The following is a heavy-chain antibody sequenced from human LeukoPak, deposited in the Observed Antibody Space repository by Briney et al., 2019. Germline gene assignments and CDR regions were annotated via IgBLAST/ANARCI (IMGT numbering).Heavy chain of an antibody. D-gene: IGHD3-10*01. V-gene: IGHV4-39*01. J-gene: IGHJ6*02. CDR3: RCGASNWVYYYGMDV. CDR1: GGSISSCSYY. Sequence: SETLSLTCTVSGGSISSCSYYWGWIRQPPGKGLEWIGSIYYSGSTYYNPSLKSRVTISVDTSKNQFSLKLSSLTAADTAVYYCRCGASNWVYYYGMDVWGQGTTVTVSS. CDR2: IYYSGST.